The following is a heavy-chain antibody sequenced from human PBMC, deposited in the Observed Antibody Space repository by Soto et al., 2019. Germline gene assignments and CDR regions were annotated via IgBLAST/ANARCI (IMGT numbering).Heavy chain of an antibody. CDR1: GVSISSSNW. V-gene: IGHV4-4*02. CDR3: ARVVGRNRIFFSYGMDV. CDR2: IYHSGST. J-gene: IGHJ6*02. Sequence: QVQLQESGPGLVKPSGTLSLACAVSGVSISSSNWWSWVRQPPGKGLEWIGEIYHSGSTNYNPSLKSRVTISVDKSKNQFSLKLSSVTAADTAVYYCARVVGRNRIFFSYGMDVWGPGTTVTVSS. D-gene: IGHD2-15*01.